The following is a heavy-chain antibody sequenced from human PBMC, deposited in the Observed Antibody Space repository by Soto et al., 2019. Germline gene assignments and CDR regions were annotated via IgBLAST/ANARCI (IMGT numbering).Heavy chain of an antibody. Sequence: QVQLQQWGAGLLKPSETLSLTCAVYGGSFSGYYWSWIRQPPGKGLEWIGEINHSGSTKYNPSLKSRVTISVDTSKNQFSLKLSSVTAADTAVYYCARIIAVAARARHFDYWGQGTLVTVSS. D-gene: IGHD6-19*01. CDR3: ARIIAVAARARHFDY. CDR1: GGSFSGYY. CDR2: INHSGST. J-gene: IGHJ4*02. V-gene: IGHV4-34*01.